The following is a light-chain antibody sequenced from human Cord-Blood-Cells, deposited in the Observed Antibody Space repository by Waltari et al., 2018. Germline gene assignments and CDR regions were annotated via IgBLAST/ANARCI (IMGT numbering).Light chain of an antibody. CDR1: SSDVGGYNY. CDR3: SSYTSSSTVV. J-gene: IGLJ2*01. V-gene: IGLV2-14*01. CDR2: DVS. Sequence: QSALTQPASVSGSPGQSITISCTGTSSDVGGYNYVSWYQQHPGKAPKLMIYDVSHRPSVVSNRFSGSKSGNTASLTISGLQAEDEADYYCSSYTSSSTVVFGGGTKLTVL.